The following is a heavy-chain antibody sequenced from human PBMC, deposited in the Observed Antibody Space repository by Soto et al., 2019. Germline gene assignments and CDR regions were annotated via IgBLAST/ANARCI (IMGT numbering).Heavy chain of an antibody. Sequence: GSLRLSCAASGFTFSDYSMSWIRQAPGKGLEWVSYISSSSSYTNYADSVKGRFTISRDNAKNSLYLQMNSLRAEDTAVYYCARESYYDFWSGSFDPDLNHYYYGMDVWGQGTTVTVSS. CDR2: ISSSSSYT. D-gene: IGHD3-3*01. CDR3: ARESYYDFWSGSFDPDLNHYYYGMDV. V-gene: IGHV3-11*06. J-gene: IGHJ6*02. CDR1: GFTFSDYS.